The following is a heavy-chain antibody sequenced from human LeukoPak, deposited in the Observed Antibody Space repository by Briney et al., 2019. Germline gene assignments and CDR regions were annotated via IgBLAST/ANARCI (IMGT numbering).Heavy chain of an antibody. CDR3: ARDPYGSGSYYWDY. Sequence: GGSLRLSCAVSGFIFSSYWMSWVRQAPGKGLEWVANIKQDGSEKNYVDSVKGRFTISRDNAKNSLYLQMNSLRAEDTAVYYCARDPYGSGSYYWDYWGQGTLVTVSS. CDR2: IKQDGSEK. J-gene: IGHJ4*02. CDR1: GFIFSSYW. V-gene: IGHV3-7*01. D-gene: IGHD3-10*01.